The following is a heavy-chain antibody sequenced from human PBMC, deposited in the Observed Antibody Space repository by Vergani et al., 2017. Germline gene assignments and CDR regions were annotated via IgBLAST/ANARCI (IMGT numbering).Heavy chain of an antibody. Sequence: QLVQSGPEVKKPGTSVKVSCKASGFTFTSYYMHWVRQAPGQGLEWMGIINPSGGSTSYAQKFQGRVTMTRDTSTSTVYMELSSLRSEDTAVYYCASRAVVEWEGREEKKGEEEEEGMDVWGQGTTVTVSS. CDR3: ASRAVVEWEGREEKKGEEEEEGMDV. D-gene: IGHD1-26*01. CDR1: GFTFTSYY. CDR2: INPSGGST. V-gene: IGHV1-46*01. J-gene: IGHJ6*02.